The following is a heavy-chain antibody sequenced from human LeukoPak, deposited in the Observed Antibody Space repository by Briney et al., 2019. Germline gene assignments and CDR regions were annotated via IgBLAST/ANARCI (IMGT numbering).Heavy chain of an antibody. Sequence: GGSLRLSCAASGFTFVDYTMHWVGQAPGRGLEWVPLISWDGGSTYYADSVKGRFTISRDNSKNSLYLQMNSLRTEDTALYYCAKGYYDFWSGPLDVWGKGTTVTVSS. CDR3: AKGYYDFWSGPLDV. CDR2: ISWDGGST. J-gene: IGHJ6*04. CDR1: GFTFVDYT. V-gene: IGHV3-43*01. D-gene: IGHD3-3*01.